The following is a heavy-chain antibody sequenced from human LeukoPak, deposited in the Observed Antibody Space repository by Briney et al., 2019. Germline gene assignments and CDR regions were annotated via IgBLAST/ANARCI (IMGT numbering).Heavy chain of an antibody. D-gene: IGHD3-10*01. CDR3: AIRLYYGSGLGAFDI. J-gene: IGHJ3*02. Sequence: ASVKVSCKASGYTFTSYDINWVRQATGQGLEWMGWMNPNSGNTGYAQKFQGRVTITRNTSISTAYMELNSLRSEDTAVYYCAIRLYYGSGLGAFDIWGQGTMVTVSS. CDR1: GYTFTSYD. V-gene: IGHV1-8*03. CDR2: MNPNSGNT.